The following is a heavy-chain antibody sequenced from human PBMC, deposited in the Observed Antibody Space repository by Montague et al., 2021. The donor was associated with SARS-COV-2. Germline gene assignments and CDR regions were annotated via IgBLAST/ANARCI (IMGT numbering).Heavy chain of an antibody. V-gene: IGHV4-59*01. CDR3: AREGLHNWFDP. Sequence: SETLSLTCTVSNGSINNYYWSWVRQPPGKRLEWIGYIYYRGRTNYNPSLESRVTMSIDTSKNQFSLKLRSVTAADTAVYFCAREGLHNWFDPWGQGTLVIVSS. J-gene: IGHJ5*02. CDR1: NGSINNYY. CDR2: IYYRGRT.